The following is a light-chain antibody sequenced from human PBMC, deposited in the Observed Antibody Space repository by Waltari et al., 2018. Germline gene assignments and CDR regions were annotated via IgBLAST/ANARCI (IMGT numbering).Light chain of an antibody. V-gene: IGKV3-11*01. CDR1: QSVSSY. Sequence: EIVLTQSPPTLSLSPGERDTLSCRASQSVSSYLAWYQQKPGQVPRLLIYDASNRASGIPARFSGSGSGTDFTLTISSLEPEDFAVYYCQQRSNWPPGVTFGPGTKVDIK. CDR3: QQRSNWPPGVT. CDR2: DAS. J-gene: IGKJ3*01.